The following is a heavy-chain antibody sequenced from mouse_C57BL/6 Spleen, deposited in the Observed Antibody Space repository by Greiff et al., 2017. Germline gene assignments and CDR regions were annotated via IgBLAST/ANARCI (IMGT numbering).Heavy chain of an antibody. J-gene: IGHJ3*01. Sequence: EVQLVESGGGLVKPGGSLKLSCAASGFTFSSYAMSWVRQTPEKRLEWVATISDGGSYTYYPDNVKGRFTISRDNAKNNLYLQMSHLKSEDTAMYYCARRGYDYDEVAYWGQGTLVTVSA. CDR1: GFTFSSYA. D-gene: IGHD2-4*01. CDR2: ISDGGSYT. V-gene: IGHV5-4*01. CDR3: ARRGYDYDEVAY.